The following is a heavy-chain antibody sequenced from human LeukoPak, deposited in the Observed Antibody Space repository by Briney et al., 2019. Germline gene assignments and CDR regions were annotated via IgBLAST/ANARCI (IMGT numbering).Heavy chain of an antibody. CDR1: GGSFSSGYYS. CDR2: IYSSGST. D-gene: IGHD2-15*01. CDR3: GRGFYCTGGSCLSN. V-gene: IGHV4-61*01. J-gene: IGHJ4*02. Sequence: PSETLSLTCTVSGGSFSSGYYSWNWIRQPPGKGLEWIGCIYSSGSTSYNPSLKSRVTISVYKSKNQFSLKLSSVTAADTAVYYCGRGFYCTGGSCLSNWGQGTLVTVSS.